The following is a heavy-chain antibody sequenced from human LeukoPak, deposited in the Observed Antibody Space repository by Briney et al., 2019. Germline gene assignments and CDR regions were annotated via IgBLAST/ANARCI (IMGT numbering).Heavy chain of an antibody. V-gene: IGHV1-18*01. CDR3: ARDSYPNRITMVRGARFFDY. Sequence: ASVKVSCKASGYTFTSYGISWVRQAPGQGLEWMGWISAYNGNTNYAQKLQGRVTMTTDTSTSTAYMELRSLRSDDTAVYYCARDSYPNRITMVRGARFFDYWGQGTLVTVSS. CDR1: GYTFTSYG. CDR2: ISAYNGNT. J-gene: IGHJ4*02. D-gene: IGHD3-10*01.